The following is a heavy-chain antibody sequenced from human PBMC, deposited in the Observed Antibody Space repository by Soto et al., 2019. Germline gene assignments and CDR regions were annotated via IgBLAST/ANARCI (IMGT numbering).Heavy chain of an antibody. CDR1: GFTFSNAW. V-gene: IGHV3-15*07. J-gene: IGHJ4*01. CDR2: IKSKTDGGTQ. Sequence: VGSLRLSCAASGFTFSNAWINWFRQAPGKGLELVGRIKSKTDGGTQDYAAPVKGRFAISRDDSKNMVYLQMNSLKPEDTGIYFCNTDTYSPILLLRFDYWGHGTLVTVSS. CDR3: NTDTYSPILLLRFDY. D-gene: IGHD2-15*01.